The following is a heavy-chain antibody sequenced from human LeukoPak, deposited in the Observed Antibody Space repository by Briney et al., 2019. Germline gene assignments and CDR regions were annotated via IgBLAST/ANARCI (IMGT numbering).Heavy chain of an antibody. CDR3: ARDHRGLYYGSGNYYYLDV. J-gene: IGHJ6*03. Sequence: SVKVSCKASGGTYNNYAITWVRQAPGQGLEWVGGILPVFGTSNYAQRFQGRVTITADESTGTTYMELSSLRSEDTAVYYCARDHRGLYYGSGNYYYLDVWGKGTTVTVSS. D-gene: IGHD3-10*01. CDR1: GGTYNNYA. CDR2: ILPVFGTS. V-gene: IGHV1-69*13.